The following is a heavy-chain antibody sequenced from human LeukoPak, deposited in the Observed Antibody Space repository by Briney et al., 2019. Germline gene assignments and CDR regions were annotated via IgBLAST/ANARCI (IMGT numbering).Heavy chain of an antibody. CDR3: ARDGPPFDY. V-gene: IGHV4-34*01. CDR2: INHSGST. CDR1: GFTFSNYA. D-gene: IGHD5-24*01. J-gene: IGHJ4*02. Sequence: GSLRLSCAASGFTFSNYAINWVRQPPGKGLEWIGEINHSGSTNYNPSLKSRVTISVDTSKNQFSLKLSSVTAADTAVYYCARDGPPFDYWGQGTLVTVSS.